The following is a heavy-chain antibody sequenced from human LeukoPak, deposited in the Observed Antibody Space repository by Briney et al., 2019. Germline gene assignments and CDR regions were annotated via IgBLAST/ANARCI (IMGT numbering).Heavy chain of an antibody. CDR2: IRYDASNQ. CDR1: GFTFSSYG. Sequence: GGSLRLSCAASGFTFSSYGMHWVRRAPGKGPEWVTFIRYDASNQYYAASVKGRFTISRDNSKSTLYLQPNSLRAEDTAVYYCAKDRSVGTGSGWFYYFDYWGQGTLVTVSS. CDR3: AKDRSVGTGSGWFYYFDY. V-gene: IGHV3-30*02. J-gene: IGHJ4*02. D-gene: IGHD6-19*01.